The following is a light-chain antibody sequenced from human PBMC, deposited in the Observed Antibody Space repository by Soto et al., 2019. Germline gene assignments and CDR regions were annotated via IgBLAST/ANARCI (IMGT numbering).Light chain of an antibody. CDR1: QTISMY. CDR3: HQTHTTPLT. CDR2: DAS. Sequence: GDRVTITCRASQTISMYLSWYQQTPGKAPNLLIYDASTLQSGVPSRFSGSGSGTEFTLTISSLQPEDFATYYCHQTHTTPLTFGGGTKVEIK. V-gene: IGKV1-39*01. J-gene: IGKJ4*01.